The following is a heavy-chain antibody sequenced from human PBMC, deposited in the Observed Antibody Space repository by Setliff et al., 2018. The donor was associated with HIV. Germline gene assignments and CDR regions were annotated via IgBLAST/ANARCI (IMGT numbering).Heavy chain of an antibody. V-gene: IGHV4-61*08. Sequence: PSETLSLTCAVFGGSFTDIGGSFTDYYWSWIRQPPGKGLEWIGYIYTSGSTNYNPSLKSRVTISVDTSKNQFSLKLSSVTAADTAVYYCASGREAVAGALHFDYWGQGTLVTVSS. CDR1: GGSFTDIGGSFTDYY. CDR3: ASGREAVAGALHFDY. J-gene: IGHJ4*02. CDR2: IYTSGST. D-gene: IGHD6-19*01.